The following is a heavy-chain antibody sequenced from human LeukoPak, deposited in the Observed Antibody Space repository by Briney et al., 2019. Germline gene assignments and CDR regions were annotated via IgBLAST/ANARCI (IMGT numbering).Heavy chain of an antibody. Sequence: VASVKVSCKASGYTFVSYGITWVRQAPGQGLEWMGWISVYNGDTKYAQNLQGRVTLTTDTSTSTAYMELRSLRSDDTAMYYCARDLAHDYYDSSYAAFDMWGQGTMVTVSS. CDR2: ISVYNGDT. D-gene: IGHD3-22*01. V-gene: IGHV1-18*04. CDR3: ARDLAHDYYDSSYAAFDM. J-gene: IGHJ3*02. CDR1: GYTFVSYG.